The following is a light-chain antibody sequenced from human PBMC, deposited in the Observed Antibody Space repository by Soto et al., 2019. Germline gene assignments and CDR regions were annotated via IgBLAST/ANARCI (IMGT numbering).Light chain of an antibody. CDR3: QQSYSTPQT. J-gene: IGKJ1*01. CDR2: AAS. V-gene: IGKV1-39*01. CDR1: QSVTTY. Sequence: DIQMTQSPSSLSASVGDGVTIACRASQSVTTYLNWYQQKPGKAPKLLIYAASSLQSGVPSRSSASGSGTNFTLTISSLQPEDFATYYCQQSYSTPQTFGQGTKVDIK.